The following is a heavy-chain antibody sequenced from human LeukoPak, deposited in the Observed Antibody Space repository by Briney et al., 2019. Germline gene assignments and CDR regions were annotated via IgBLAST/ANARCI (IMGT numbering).Heavy chain of an antibody. CDR1: GFTVSSNY. Sequence: PGGSLRLSCAASGFTVSSNYMSWVRQAPGKGLEWVSVIYSGGSTYYADSVKGRFTISRDNSKNTLYLQMNSLRAEDTAVYYCAREYCGGGTYHSYFDYWGQGTLVTVSS. J-gene: IGHJ4*02. CDR3: AREYCGGGTYHSYFDY. CDR2: IYSGGST. D-gene: IGHD2-21*01. V-gene: IGHV3-53*01.